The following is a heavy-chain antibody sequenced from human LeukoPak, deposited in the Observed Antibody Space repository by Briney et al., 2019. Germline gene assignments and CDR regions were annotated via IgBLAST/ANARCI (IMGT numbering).Heavy chain of an antibody. CDR2: FYYSGNT. CDR1: SGSLSSFY. Sequence: SETLSLTCTVSSGSLSSFYWGWIRQPPGKGLEWIASFYYSGNTYYNPSLQSRISISVDTSRSQFSLNLNSVTAADTAVYYCTRYGDRSNREFDYWGREPWSPSPQ. J-gene: IGHJ4*02. D-gene: IGHD2-21*02. V-gene: IGHV4-39*01. CDR3: TRYGDRSNREFDY.